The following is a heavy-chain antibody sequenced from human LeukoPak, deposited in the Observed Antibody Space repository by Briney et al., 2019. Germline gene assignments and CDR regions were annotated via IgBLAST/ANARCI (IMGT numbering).Heavy chain of an antibody. V-gene: IGHV3-53*01. CDR3: ARVPYSSGWYFDY. J-gene: IGHJ4*02. CDR2: IYSGGST. Sequence: GGSLRLSCAASGFTDSSNYMSWVRQVPGKGLEWVSVIYSGGSTYYADSVKGRFTISRDNSKNTLYLQMNRLRGEDTAVYYCARVPYSSGWYFDYWGQGTLVTVSS. D-gene: IGHD6-19*01. CDR1: GFTDSSNY.